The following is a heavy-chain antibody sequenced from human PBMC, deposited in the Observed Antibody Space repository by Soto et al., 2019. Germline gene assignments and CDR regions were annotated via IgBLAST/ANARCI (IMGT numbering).Heavy chain of an antibody. CDR2: FDPEDGET. V-gene: IGHV1-24*01. D-gene: IGHD3-16*02. Sequence: ASVKVSCKVSGYTLTELSMHWVRQAPGKGLEWMGGFDPEDGETIYAQKFQGRVTMTEDTSTDTAYMELSSLRSEDTAVYYCATLLTTFGGVIVFDYCGQGTLVTVSS. CDR1: GYTLTELS. CDR3: ATLLTTFGGVIVFDY. J-gene: IGHJ4*02.